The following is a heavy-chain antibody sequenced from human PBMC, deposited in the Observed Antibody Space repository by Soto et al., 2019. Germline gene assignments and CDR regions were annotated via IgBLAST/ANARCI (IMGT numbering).Heavy chain of an antibody. V-gene: IGHV1-69*13. CDR1: GGTFSSYA. CDR3: ATTPPVGGYYYYGMDV. D-gene: IGHD1-26*01. J-gene: IGHJ6*02. CDR2: IIPIFGTA. Sequence: GASVKVSCKASGGTFSSYAISWVRQAPGQGLERMGGIIPIFGTANYAQKFQGRVTITADESTSTAYMELSSLRSEDTAVYYCATTPPVGGYYYYGMDVWGQGTTVTVSS.